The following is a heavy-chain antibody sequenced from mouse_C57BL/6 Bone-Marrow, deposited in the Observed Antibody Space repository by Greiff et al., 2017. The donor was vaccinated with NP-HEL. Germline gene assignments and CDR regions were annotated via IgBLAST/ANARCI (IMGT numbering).Heavy chain of an antibody. J-gene: IGHJ1*03. CDR3: ANTVVPYWYFDV. Sequence: VQLQQSGPELVKPGASVKIPCKASGYTFTDYNMDWVKQSHGKSLEWIGDINPNNGGTIYNQKFKGKATLTVDKSSSTAYMELRSLTSEDTAVYYCANTVVPYWYFDVWGTGTTVTVSS. V-gene: IGHV1-18*01. CDR2: INPNNGGT. D-gene: IGHD1-1*01. CDR1: GYTFTDYN.